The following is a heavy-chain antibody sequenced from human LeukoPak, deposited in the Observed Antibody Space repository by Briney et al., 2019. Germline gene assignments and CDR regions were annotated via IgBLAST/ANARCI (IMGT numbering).Heavy chain of an antibody. D-gene: IGHD3-22*01. Sequence: PSETLSLTCTVSGGSISSYYWSWIRQPPGKGLEWIGYIYYSGSTNYNPSLKGRVTISVDTSKNQFSLKLSSVTAADTAVYYCARGRYYDSSGYYDAFDIWGQGTMVTVSS. CDR1: GGSISSYY. V-gene: IGHV4-59*01. J-gene: IGHJ3*02. CDR2: IYYSGST. CDR3: ARGRYYDSSGYYDAFDI.